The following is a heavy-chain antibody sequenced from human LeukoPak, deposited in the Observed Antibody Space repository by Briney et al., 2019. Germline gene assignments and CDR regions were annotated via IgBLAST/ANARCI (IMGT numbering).Heavy chain of an antibody. CDR3: ARDGEMATIYFDY. CDR1: GGTFSSYA. J-gene: IGHJ4*02. V-gene: IGHV1-69*04. D-gene: IGHD5-24*01. Sequence: GASVKVSCKASGGTFSSYAISWVRQAPGQGLEWMGTIIPIVGIANYAQKFQGRVTITVDKFTSTAYMELSGLRSEDTAVYYCARDGEMATIYFDYWGQGTLVTVSS. CDR2: IIPIVGIA.